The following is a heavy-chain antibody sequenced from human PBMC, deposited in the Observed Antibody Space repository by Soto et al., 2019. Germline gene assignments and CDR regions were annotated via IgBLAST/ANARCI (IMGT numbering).Heavy chain of an antibody. CDR1: GFTFSRFS. J-gene: IGHJ4*02. Sequence: GGSLRLSCAASGFTFSRFSLHWVRQTPGKGLEWMAAISYDGNNKYYADSVKGRFTIPRDNSKNTVYLQMNSLRAEDTAVYYCARPPSDGWYYFDYWGQGTLVTGLL. V-gene: IGHV3-30-3*01. D-gene: IGHD6-19*01. CDR2: ISYDGNNK. CDR3: ARPPSDGWYYFDY.